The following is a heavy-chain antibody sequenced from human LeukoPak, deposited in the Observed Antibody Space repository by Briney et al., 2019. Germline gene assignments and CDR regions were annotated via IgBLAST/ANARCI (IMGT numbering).Heavy chain of an antibody. CDR2: IYHSGST. J-gene: IGHJ4*02. Sequence: SETLSLTCAVSGGSISSGGYSWSWIRQPPGKGLEWIGYIYHSGSTYYNPSLKSRVTISVDTSKNQFSLKLSSVTAADTAVYYCARNYDFWSGYSYYFDYWGQGTLVTVSS. D-gene: IGHD3-3*01. V-gene: IGHV4-30-2*01. CDR3: ARNYDFWSGYSYYFDY. CDR1: GGSISSGGYS.